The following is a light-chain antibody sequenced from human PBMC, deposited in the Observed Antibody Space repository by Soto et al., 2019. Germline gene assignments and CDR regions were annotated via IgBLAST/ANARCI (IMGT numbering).Light chain of an antibody. CDR3: QQDKSWPLT. CDR1: QSISSN. V-gene: IGKV3-15*01. CDR2: GAS. Sequence: EIVMTQSPATLSVSPGERATLSCRASQSISSNLAWYQQRPGQAPRLLIYGASTRATDIPAKFSGSGSGTEFSLTISSLQSEDFALYYGQQDKSWPLTFGGGTKVEIK. J-gene: IGKJ4*02.